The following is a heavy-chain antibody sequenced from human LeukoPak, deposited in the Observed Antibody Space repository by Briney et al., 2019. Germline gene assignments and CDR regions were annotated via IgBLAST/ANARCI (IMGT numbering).Heavy chain of an antibody. CDR1: GFTFSDYY. CDR2: IRSSGSTV. D-gene: IGHD5-24*01. J-gene: IGHJ6*02. CDR3: ARGPMARPYGMDV. V-gene: IGHV3-11*01. Sequence: GGSLRLSCAASGFTFSDYYMSWIRQAPGKGLEWASNIRSSGSTVYYADSVKGRFTISRDNAKNSLYLQMNSLRAEDTAVYYCARGPMARPYGMDVWGQGTTVTVSS.